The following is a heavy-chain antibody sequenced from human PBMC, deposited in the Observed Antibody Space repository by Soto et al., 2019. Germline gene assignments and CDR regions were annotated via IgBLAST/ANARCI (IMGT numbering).Heavy chain of an antibody. J-gene: IGHJ3*02. D-gene: IGHD3-16*02. CDR3: TTASYVWGSYRYGAFDI. V-gene: IGHV3-15*01. CDR1: GFTISNAW. Sequence: GGSLRLSCAASGFTISNAWMSWVRQAPGKGLEWVGRIKSKTDGGTTDYAAPVKGRFTISRDDSKNTLYLQMNSLKTEDTAVYYCTTASYVWGSYRYGAFDIWGQGTMVTVSS. CDR2: IKSKTDGGTT.